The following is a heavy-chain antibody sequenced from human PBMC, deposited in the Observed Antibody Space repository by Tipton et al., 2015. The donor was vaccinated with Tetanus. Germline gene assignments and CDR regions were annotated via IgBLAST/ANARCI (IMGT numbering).Heavy chain of an antibody. V-gene: IGHV3-33*01. J-gene: IGHJ4*02. Sequence: SLRLSCAASGFIFSSYGIHWVRQAPGKGLEWVAVSWYDGTDKYYADSVKGRFTISRDNSKNTLYLQMNSLRAEDTAVYYCAREADCSGGSCLPGDFDNWGQGTQVTVSS. D-gene: IGHD2-15*01. CDR3: AREADCSGGSCLPGDFDN. CDR2: SWYDGTDK. CDR1: GFIFSSYG.